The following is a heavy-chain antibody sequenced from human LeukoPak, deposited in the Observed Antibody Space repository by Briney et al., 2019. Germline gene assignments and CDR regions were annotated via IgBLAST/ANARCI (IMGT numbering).Heavy chain of an antibody. J-gene: IGHJ6*02. V-gene: IGHV1-2*02. Sequence: GASVKVSCKASGYTFTGCYMHWVRQAPGQGLEWMGWINPNSGGTNYAQKFRGRVTMTRDTSISTAYMELSRLRSDDTAVYYCARVSGTDDYYYGMDVWGQGTTVTVSS. CDR2: INPNSGGT. CDR3: ARVSGTDDYYYGMDV. D-gene: IGHD1-1*01. CDR1: GYTFTGCY.